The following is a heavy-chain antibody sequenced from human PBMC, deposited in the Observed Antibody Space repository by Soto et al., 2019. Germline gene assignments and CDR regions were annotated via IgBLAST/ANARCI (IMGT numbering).Heavy chain of an antibody. V-gene: IGHV3-23*01. CDR2: ISGSGGST. CDR3: ATASTRQSYWYFDL. Sequence: EVQLLESGGGLVQPGGSLRLSCAASGFTFSTFAMSWVRQAPGKGLEWVSTISGSGGSTYYADSAKGRFIISRDNSENTLDLQMNSLRAADTAVYYCATASTRQSYWYFDLWGRGTLVTVSS. J-gene: IGHJ2*01. CDR1: GFTFSTFA.